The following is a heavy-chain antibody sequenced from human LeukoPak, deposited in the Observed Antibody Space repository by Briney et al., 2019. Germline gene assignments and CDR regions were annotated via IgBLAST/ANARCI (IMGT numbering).Heavy chain of an antibody. CDR1: GFTFSSYA. CDR3: AKAPFGKISTVVVPAASDY. V-gene: IGHV3-23*01. Sequence: GGSLRLSCAASGFTFSSYAMSWVRQAPGKGLEWVSAISGSGGSTYYADSVKGRFTISRDNSKNTLYLQMNSLRAEDTAVYYCAKAPFGKISTVVVPAASDYWGQGTLVTVSS. J-gene: IGHJ4*02. D-gene: IGHD2-2*01. CDR2: ISGSGGST.